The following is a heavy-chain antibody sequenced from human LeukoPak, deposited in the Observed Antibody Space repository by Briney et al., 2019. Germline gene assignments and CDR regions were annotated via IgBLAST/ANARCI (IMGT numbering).Heavy chain of an antibody. J-gene: IGHJ3*02. CDR3: ARSGGNYYDTDALDI. V-gene: IGHV4-59*08. CDR1: RGSIRTYY. Sequence: SETLSLTCTVSRGSIRTYYWSWIRQSPGKGLEWIGYIHDGGTTKYNPSLKSRVTISVDTSKNQFSLKLSSVTAADTAVYYCARSGGNYYDTDALDIWGQGTMVTVSS. D-gene: IGHD1-26*01. CDR2: IHDGGTT.